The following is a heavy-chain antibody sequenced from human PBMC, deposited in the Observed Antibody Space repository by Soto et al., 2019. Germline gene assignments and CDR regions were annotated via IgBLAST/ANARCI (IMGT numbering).Heavy chain of an antibody. CDR3: ARGRPWELYDY. V-gene: IGHV4-59*01. CDR2: IYYSGST. CDR1: GVSISNYY. Sequence: PSETLSLTCTVSGVSISNYYWSWIRQPPGKGLEWIGYIYYSGSTNYNPSLKSRVTLSVDTSKNQFSLRLSSMTGADTAMYYCARGRPWELYDYWGQGALVTVS. D-gene: IGHD1-26*01. J-gene: IGHJ4*02.